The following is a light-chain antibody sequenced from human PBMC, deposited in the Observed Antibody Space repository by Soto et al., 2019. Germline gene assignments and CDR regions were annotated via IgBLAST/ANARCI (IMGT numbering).Light chain of an antibody. CDR2: EVT. Sequence: SGRTDHASLSGSPGHSITISCTGTSSDIGGHHFVSWYQQQSCKAPKLVIYEVTGRPAGVSGRFSGSKSGNTASLTISGLQPEDEADYYCSSYTSSSLYVFGTGTKVTVL. V-gene: IGLV2-14*01. CDR1: SSDIGGHHF. CDR3: SSYTSSSLYV. J-gene: IGLJ1*01.